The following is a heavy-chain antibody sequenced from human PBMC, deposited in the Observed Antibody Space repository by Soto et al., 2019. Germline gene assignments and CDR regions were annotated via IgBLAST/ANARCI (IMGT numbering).Heavy chain of an antibody. D-gene: IGHD4-4*01. CDR3: ARETADFTNGANDL. J-gene: IGHJ5*02. Sequence: QVQLVQSGAEVKRPGASVKVSCKASGYSFTGYYMHWVRQAPGQGLEWMGWILPHSGERNYAQKFQARVTLTRDTPISTAYMQLGGLTSDDTAVYYCARETADFTNGANDLWGQGTLVTVSS. CDR1: GYSFTGYY. V-gene: IGHV1-2*02. CDR2: ILPHSGER.